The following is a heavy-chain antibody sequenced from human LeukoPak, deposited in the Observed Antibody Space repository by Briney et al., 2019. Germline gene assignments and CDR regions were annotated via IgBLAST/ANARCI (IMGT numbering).Heavy chain of an antibody. J-gene: IGHJ6*03. V-gene: IGHV4-39*07. Sequence: SETLSLTCTVSSASIRSSSYYWAWIRQPPGRGLEWIGSIYYSGSTYYNSSLKSRVTVSVDTSKNQFSLKLSSVTAADTAVYYCARASGPYYYYMDVWGKGTTVTVSS. CDR2: IYYSGST. D-gene: IGHD2-8*02. CDR3: ARASGPYYYYMDV. CDR1: SASIRSSSYY.